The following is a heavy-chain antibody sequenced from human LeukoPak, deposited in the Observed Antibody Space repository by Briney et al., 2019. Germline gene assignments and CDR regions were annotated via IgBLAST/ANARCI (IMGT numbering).Heavy chain of an antibody. CDR1: GGTFSSYA. D-gene: IGHD3-22*01. J-gene: IGHJ5*02. V-gene: IGHV1-69*05. CDR3: ARSMEIDYDFGFDP. Sequence: GASVKVSCKASGGTFSSYAISWVRQAPGQGLEWMGGIIPIFGTANYAQKFQGRVTITTDESTSTAYMELSSLRSEDTAVYYCARSMEIDYDFGFDPWGQGTLVTVSS. CDR2: IIPIFGTA.